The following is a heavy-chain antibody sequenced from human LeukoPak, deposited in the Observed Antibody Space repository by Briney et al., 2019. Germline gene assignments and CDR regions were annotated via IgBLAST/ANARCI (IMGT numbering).Heavy chain of an antibody. J-gene: IGHJ4*02. Sequence: GGSLRLSCAASGFTFSTYAMSWVRQAPGKGLEWVSVISGTGGRTYYADSVKGRFTISRDNSKNTVDLLMNSLRAEDTAIYYCARDVPYYYDSSGYYSPFDCWGQGTLVTVSS. CDR1: GFTFSTYA. D-gene: IGHD3-22*01. CDR3: ARDVPYYYDSSGYYSPFDC. V-gene: IGHV3-23*01. CDR2: ISGTGGRT.